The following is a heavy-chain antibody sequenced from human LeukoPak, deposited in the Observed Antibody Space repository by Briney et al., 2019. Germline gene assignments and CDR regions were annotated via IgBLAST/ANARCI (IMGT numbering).Heavy chain of an antibody. J-gene: IGHJ4*02. CDR2: ISSSGSTI. Sequence: PGGSLRLSCAASGFTFSSYEMNWVRQAPGKGLEWVSYISSSGSTIYYADSVKGRFTISRDNAKNSLYLQMNSLRAEDTAVYYCARERNSGYDWYFDYWGQGTLVTVSS. D-gene: IGHD5-12*01. CDR3: ARERNSGYDWYFDY. V-gene: IGHV3-48*03. CDR1: GFTFSSYE.